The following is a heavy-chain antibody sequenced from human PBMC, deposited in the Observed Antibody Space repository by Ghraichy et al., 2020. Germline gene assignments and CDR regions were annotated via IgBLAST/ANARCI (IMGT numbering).Heavy chain of an antibody. Sequence: SQTLSLTCTVSGGSISSYYWNWIRQPAGKGLEWIGRIYTSGSTNYNPSLKSRVIMSVDTSKNQFSLKLSSVTAADTAVYYCARVSKGATAAAFDIWGQGTMVTVSS. CDR1: GGSISSYY. J-gene: IGHJ3*02. D-gene: IGHD1-26*01. CDR2: IYTSGST. V-gene: IGHV4-4*07. CDR3: ARVSKGATAAAFDI.